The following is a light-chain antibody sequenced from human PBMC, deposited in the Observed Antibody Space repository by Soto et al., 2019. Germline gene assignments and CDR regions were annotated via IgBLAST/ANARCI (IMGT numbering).Light chain of an antibody. CDR1: SSDVGGYNY. Sequence: QSALTQPPSASGSPGQSVTISCTGTSSDVGGYNYVSWYQHHPGKAPKLMIYEVNKRPSVVPDRFSGSKSGNTASLTVSGLQADDEADYYCCSYAGSNNFVVFGGGTKLTV. V-gene: IGLV2-8*01. CDR3: CSYAGSNNFVV. J-gene: IGLJ3*02. CDR2: EVN.